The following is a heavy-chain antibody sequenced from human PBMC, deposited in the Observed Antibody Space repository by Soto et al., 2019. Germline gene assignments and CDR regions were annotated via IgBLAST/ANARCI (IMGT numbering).Heavy chain of an antibody. CDR2: IYYSGST. Sequence: SETLSLTCTVSGGSISSSSYYWGWIRQPPGKGLEWIGSIYYSGSTYYNPSLKCRVTISVDTSKNQFSLKLSSVTAADTAVYYCASHYGSGSYYYYYYYGMDVWGQGTTVTVSS. CDR3: ASHYGSGSYYYYYYYGMDV. D-gene: IGHD3-10*01. CDR1: GGSISSSSYY. V-gene: IGHV4-39*01. J-gene: IGHJ6*02.